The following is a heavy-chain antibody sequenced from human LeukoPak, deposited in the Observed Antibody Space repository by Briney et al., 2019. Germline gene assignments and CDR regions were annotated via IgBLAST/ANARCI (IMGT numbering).Heavy chain of an antibody. Sequence: GGSLRLSCAASGFTFSSYAMHWVRQAPGKGLEYVSAISSNGGSTYYANSVKGRFTISRDNSKNTLYLQMGSLRAEDMAVYYCARESGGAPHYGIAARPLDYWGQGTRVTVSS. J-gene: IGHJ4*02. V-gene: IGHV3-64*01. CDR1: GFTFSSYA. D-gene: IGHD6-6*01. CDR3: ARESGGAPHYGIAARPLDY. CDR2: ISSNGGST.